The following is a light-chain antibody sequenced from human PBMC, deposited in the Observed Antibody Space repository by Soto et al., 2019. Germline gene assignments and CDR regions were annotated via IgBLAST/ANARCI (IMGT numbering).Light chain of an antibody. Sequence: EILLTQSPGTLSVSPGERATLSCRASQGISSSYLAWYQQRPGQAPRLLIYGASSRATGIPDRFSGSGFGTDFSLTISRLEPEDFAVYYCQQYGSSPKTFGQGTKVDIK. CDR2: GAS. J-gene: IGKJ1*01. V-gene: IGKV3-20*01. CDR1: QGISSSY. CDR3: QQYGSSPKT.